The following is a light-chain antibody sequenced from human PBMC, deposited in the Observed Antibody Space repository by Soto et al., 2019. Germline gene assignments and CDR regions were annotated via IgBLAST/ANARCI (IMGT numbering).Light chain of an antibody. CDR3: QQTYTMPFT. CDR1: QSISRY. J-gene: IGKJ3*01. CDR2: AAS. V-gene: IGKV1-39*01. Sequence: DIQMTQSPSSLSASVGDRVTITCRASQSISRYLNWYQHKPGKAPKLLIYAASSLQSGVPSRFSGTESGTDFTLTIDSLQREDFATYFCQQTYTMPFTFGPGTRGIS.